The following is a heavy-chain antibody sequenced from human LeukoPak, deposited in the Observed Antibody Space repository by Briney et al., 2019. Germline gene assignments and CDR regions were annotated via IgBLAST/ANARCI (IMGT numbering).Heavy chain of an antibody. V-gene: IGHV3-7*01. CDR3: ARETRTRDFDY. CDR1: GFTFSSYW. CDR2: IKQDGSEK. J-gene: IGHJ4*02. Sequence: GGSLRLSCAAPGFTFSSYWMSWVRQAPGKGLEWVANIKQDGSEKYYVDSVKGRFTISRDNAKNSLYLQMNSLRAEDTAVYYCARETRTRDFDYWGQGTLVTVSS.